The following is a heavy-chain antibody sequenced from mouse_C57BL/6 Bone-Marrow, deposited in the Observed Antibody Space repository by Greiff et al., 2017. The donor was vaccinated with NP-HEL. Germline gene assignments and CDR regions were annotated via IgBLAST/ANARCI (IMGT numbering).Heavy chain of an antibody. CDR1: GYSFTDYN. D-gene: IGHD1-1*01. CDR2: INPNYGTT. Sequence: VQLKESGPELVKPGASVKISCKASGYSFTDYNMNWVKQSNGKSLEWIGVINPNYGTTSYNQKFKGKATLTVDQSSSTAYMQLNSLTSEDSAVYYCALYYGSSRAMDYWGQGTSVTVSS. J-gene: IGHJ4*01. CDR3: ALYYGSSRAMDY. V-gene: IGHV1-39*01.